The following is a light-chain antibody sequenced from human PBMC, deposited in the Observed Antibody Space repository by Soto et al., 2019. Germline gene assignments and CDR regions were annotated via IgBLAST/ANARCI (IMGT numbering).Light chain of an antibody. V-gene: IGKV3-20*01. J-gene: IGKJ2*01. CDR3: QQYGSSPYT. CDR2: GAS. Sequence: EIVLTQSPGTLSLSPGERATLSCRASQSVNRRYLAWYQQKPGQAPRLLIYGASSSATGIPDRFSGTGSGTDFALIINRLEPEDFAVYYCQQYGSSPYTFGLGTKLEIK. CDR1: QSVNRRY.